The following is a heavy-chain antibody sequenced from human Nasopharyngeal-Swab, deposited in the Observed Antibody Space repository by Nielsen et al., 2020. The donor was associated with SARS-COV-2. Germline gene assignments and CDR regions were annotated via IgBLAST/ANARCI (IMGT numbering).Heavy chain of an antibody. J-gene: IGHJ4*02. D-gene: IGHD3-3*01. CDR2: FNPNSGGT. CDR3: TRDRGSGYFDS. V-gene: IGHV1-2*06. CDR1: GYTFIGYY. Sequence: ASVKVSCKTSGYTFIGYYILWVRQAPGQGLEWMGRFNPNSGGTNYAQELQGRVTMTGDTSISTAYMELSRVRSDDTAMYYCTRDRGSGYFDSWGQGTLVIVSS.